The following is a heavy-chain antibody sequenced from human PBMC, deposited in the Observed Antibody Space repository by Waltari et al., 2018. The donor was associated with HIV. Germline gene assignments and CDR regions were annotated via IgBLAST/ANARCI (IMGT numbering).Heavy chain of an antibody. D-gene: IGHD6-19*01. CDR3: ARHLQYSSGWQNWFDP. V-gene: IGHV5-51*01. J-gene: IGHJ5*02. CDR2: IYPGDSDT. CDR1: GYSFTSYW. Sequence: EVQLVQSGAEVKKPGESLKISCKGSGYSFTSYWIGWVRQRPGKGLEWMGIIYPGDSDTRYSPSFQGQVTISADKSISTAYLQWSSLKASDTAMYYCARHLQYSSGWQNWFDPWGQGTLVTVSS.